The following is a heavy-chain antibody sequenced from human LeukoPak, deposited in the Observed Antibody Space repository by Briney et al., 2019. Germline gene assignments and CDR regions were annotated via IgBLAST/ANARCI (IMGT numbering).Heavy chain of an antibody. J-gene: IGHJ4*02. CDR1: GYTFIDYF. CDR3: ARDPSYGSEDY. Sequence: ASVKVSCKTSGYTFIDYFIHWVRQAPGQGLEWMGWINPNSGGTNYAQKFQGRVTMTRDTPISTAYMELSRLRSDDTAVYYCARDPSYGSEDYWGQGTLVTVSS. D-gene: IGHD3-10*01. V-gene: IGHV1-2*02. CDR2: INPNSGGT.